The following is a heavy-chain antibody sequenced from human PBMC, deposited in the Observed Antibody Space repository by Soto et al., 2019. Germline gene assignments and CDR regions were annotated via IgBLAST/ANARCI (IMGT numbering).Heavy chain of an antibody. CDR2: ISAYNSNT. Sequence: QVQLVQSGAEVKKPGASVKVSCKTSGYTFTSYHLSWVRQAPGQGLEWMGWISAYNSNTNYAQKFQGRVTMTTDTVTGTAYMELRSLRSDDTAVYYCARDTPPTDYWGQGTLVTVSS. CDR1: GYTFTSYH. CDR3: ARDTPPTDY. J-gene: IGHJ4*02. V-gene: IGHV1-18*01.